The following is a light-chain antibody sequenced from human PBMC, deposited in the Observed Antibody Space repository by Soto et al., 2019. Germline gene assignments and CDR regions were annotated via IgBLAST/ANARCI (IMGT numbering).Light chain of an antibody. CDR2: GAS. V-gene: IGKV3-20*01. Sequence: RVMTQSPATLSVSPGERATLSCRASQSVSNNYLAWYQQKPGQAPRLLIYGASNRATGIPDRFSGSGSGTDFTLTISRLEPEDFAVYYCQQYGSSGTFGQGTKVDIK. J-gene: IGKJ1*01. CDR3: QQYGSSGT. CDR1: QSVSNNY.